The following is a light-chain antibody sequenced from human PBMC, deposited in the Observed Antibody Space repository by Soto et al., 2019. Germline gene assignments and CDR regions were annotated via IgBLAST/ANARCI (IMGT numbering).Light chain of an antibody. V-gene: IGLV2-14*01. CDR2: DVS. CDR3: SSYPSSSTYV. Sequence: QSVLTQPASVSGSPGQSITISCTGTSSDVGGYNYVSWYQQHPGKAPKLMIYDVSNRPSGVSNRFSGSKSGNTASLTISGLQAEDEADYYCSSYPSSSTYVSGTGTKLTVL. CDR1: SSDVGGYNY. J-gene: IGLJ1*01.